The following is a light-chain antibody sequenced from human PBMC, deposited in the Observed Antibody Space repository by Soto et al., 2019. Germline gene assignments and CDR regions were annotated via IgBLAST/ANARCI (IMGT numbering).Light chain of an antibody. CDR3: QQYDNYPLT. Sequence: DIQMTQSPATLSASVGDRVTITCRASQSVRSWLAWYQQKPGTAPKPLIFDASRLESGVPSRFSGSASGTEFTLTISSLQPDDFATYYCQQYDNYPLTFGGGTKVDI. CDR1: QSVRSW. CDR2: DAS. V-gene: IGKV1-5*01. J-gene: IGKJ4*01.